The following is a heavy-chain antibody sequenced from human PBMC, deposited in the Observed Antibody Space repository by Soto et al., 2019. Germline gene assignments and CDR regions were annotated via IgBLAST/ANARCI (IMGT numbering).Heavy chain of an antibody. CDR3: ARVLAVAGTREDYYYYGMDV. CDR1: GGSISSSSYY. J-gene: IGHJ6*02. V-gene: IGHV4-39*01. Sequence: SETLSLTCTVSGGSISSSSYYWGWIRQPPGKGLEWIGSIYYSESTYYNPSLKSRVTISVDTSKNQFSLKLSSVTAADTAVYYCARVLAVAGTREDYYYYGMDVWGQGTTVTVSS. CDR2: IYYSEST. D-gene: IGHD6-19*01.